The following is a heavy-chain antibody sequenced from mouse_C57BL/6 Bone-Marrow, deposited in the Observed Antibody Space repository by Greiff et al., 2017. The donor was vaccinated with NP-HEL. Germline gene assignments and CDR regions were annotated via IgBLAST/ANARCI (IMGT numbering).Heavy chain of an antibody. Sequence: EVQLVESGPGLAKPSQTLSLTCSVTGYSITSDYWNWIRKFPGNKLEYMGYISYSGSTYYNPSLKSRISITRDTSKNQYYLQLNSVTTEDTATYYCARGTTVVATGFDYAMDYWGQGTSVTVSS. D-gene: IGHD1-1*01. V-gene: IGHV3-8*01. CDR1: GYSITSDY. J-gene: IGHJ4*01. CDR3: ARGTTVVATGFDYAMDY. CDR2: ISYSGST.